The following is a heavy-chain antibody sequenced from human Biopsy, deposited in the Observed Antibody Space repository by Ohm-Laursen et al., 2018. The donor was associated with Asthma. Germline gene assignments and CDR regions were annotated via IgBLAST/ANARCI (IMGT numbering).Heavy chain of an antibody. CDR1: GVSIRSYY. D-gene: IGHD2-15*01. V-gene: IGHV4-59*01. CDR2: IHYSGST. Sequence: PPGTLYLTCTVSGVSIRSYYWTWIRQPPGKGLEWIGNIHYSGSTYSNPSLKSRVTISVDTSKKQISLRLSSVIAADTAVYYCAGFCSGGNCHDHWGQGTLVTVSS. J-gene: IGHJ4*02. CDR3: AGFCSGGNCHDH.